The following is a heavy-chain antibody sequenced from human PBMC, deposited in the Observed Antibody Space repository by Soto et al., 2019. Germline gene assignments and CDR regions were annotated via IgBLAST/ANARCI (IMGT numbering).Heavy chain of an antibody. CDR2: IRSEANGGTT. D-gene: IGHD1-26*01. Sequence: PGGSLRLSCTGSGFTFADYTMSWVRQAPGKGLEWVGLIRSEANGGTTHYAASVHGGFIISRDDSRGIAFLQMNNLKSEDTAVYYCTRVGKFDYWGQGTLVPVS. V-gene: IGHV3-49*04. CDR1: GFTFADYT. CDR3: TRVGKFDY. J-gene: IGHJ4*02.